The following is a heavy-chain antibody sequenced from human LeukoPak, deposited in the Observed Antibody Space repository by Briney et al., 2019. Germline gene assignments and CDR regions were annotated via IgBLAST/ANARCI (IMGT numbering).Heavy chain of an antibody. V-gene: IGHV3-74*01. J-gene: IGHJ4*02. CDR3: ARVNTHWGVDY. Sequence: PGGSLRLSCAASGFXFSGYWIYWVRQVPGKGLVWLSQINSDGRSTNYADSVKGRFTISRDNAKNTLYLQMNNLRAEDTAVYYCARVNTHWGVDYWGQGTLVTVSS. CDR1: GFXFSGYW. D-gene: IGHD7-27*01. CDR2: INSDGRST.